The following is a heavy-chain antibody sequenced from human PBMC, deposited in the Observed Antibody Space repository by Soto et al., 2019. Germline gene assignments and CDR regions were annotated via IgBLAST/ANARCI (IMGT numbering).Heavy chain of an antibody. CDR1: GFTFSSYD. CDR3: AREGGSGSLGH. J-gene: IGHJ4*02. Sequence: QPGGSLRLSCAASGFTFSSYDMHWVRQATGKGLEWVSTLSTTGDTYYPDSVKGRFTISREKAMNSLYLQMNSLRAEDTAVYYCAREGGSGSLGHWGKGTLVTVSS. D-gene: IGHD3-10*01. CDR2: LSTTGDT. V-gene: IGHV3-13*01.